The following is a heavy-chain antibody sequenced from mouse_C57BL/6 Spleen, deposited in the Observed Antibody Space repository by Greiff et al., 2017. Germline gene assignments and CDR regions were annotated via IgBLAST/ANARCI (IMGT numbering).Heavy chain of an antibody. V-gene: IGHV3-6*01. CDR1: GYSITSGYY. CDR2: ISYDGSN. CDR3: ARAYGYDGYAMDY. D-gene: IGHD2-2*01. Sequence: EVQLVESGPGLVKPSQSLSLTCSVTGYSITSGYYWNWIRQFPGNKLEWMGYISYDGSNNYNPSLKNRISITRDTSKNQFFLKLNSVTTEDTATYYCARAYGYDGYAMDYWGQGTSVTVSS. J-gene: IGHJ4*01.